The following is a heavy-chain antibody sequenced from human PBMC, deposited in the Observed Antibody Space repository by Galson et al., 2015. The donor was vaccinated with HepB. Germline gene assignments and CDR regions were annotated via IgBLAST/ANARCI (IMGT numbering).Heavy chain of an antibody. J-gene: IGHJ4*02. Sequence: SLRLSCAASGFTFSSLGMTWVRQAPGKGLECVSAIGVNAGSTDYADSVKGRFTISRDNSKNMLYLQMNNLRAEDTAVYYCAKVTTKIDYWGQGALVTVSS. CDR3: AKVTTKIDY. CDR1: GFTFSSLG. D-gene: IGHD1-1*01. V-gene: IGHV3-23*01. CDR2: IGVNAGST.